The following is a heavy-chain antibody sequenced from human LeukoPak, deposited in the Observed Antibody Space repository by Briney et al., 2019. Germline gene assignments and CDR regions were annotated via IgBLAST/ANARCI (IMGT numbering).Heavy chain of an antibody. Sequence: GGSLRLSCAASGFTFSSYWMSWVRQAPGKGLQWVANIKQDGSEKYYVDSVKGRFTISRDSAKKSLYLQMNILRAEDTAVYYCARDDDWNYEDYWGQGTLVTVSS. J-gene: IGHJ4*02. CDR1: GFTFSSYW. D-gene: IGHD1-7*01. CDR2: IKQDGSEK. CDR3: ARDDDWNYEDY. V-gene: IGHV3-7*01.